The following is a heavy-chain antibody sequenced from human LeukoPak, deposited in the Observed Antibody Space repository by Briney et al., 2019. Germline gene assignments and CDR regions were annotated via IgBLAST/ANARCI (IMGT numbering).Heavy chain of an antibody. CDR2: ISSSSSTI. J-gene: IGHJ3*02. D-gene: IGHD3-10*01. CDR1: GFTFSSYS. Sequence: PGGSLRLSCAASGFTFSSYSMNWVRQAPGKGLEWVSYISSSSSTIYYADSVKGRFTISRDNAKNSLYLQMDSLRDEGTAVYYCARDGMVRGVIIWDAFDIWGRGTMVTVSS. V-gene: IGHV3-48*02. CDR3: ARDGMVRGVIIWDAFDI.